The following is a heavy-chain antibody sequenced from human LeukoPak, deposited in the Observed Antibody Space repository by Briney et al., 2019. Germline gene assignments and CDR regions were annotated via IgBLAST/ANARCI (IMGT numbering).Heavy chain of an antibody. Sequence: ASVKVSCKASGGTFSSYAISWVRQAPGQGLEWMGGIIPIFGTTSYAQKFQDRVTITADKSTSTAYMELSSLRSEDTAVYYCARVDGLTGYSSSWYSGYYYYMDVWGKGTTVTVSS. CDR1: GGTFSSYA. CDR2: IIPIFGTT. J-gene: IGHJ6*03. CDR3: ARVDGLTGYSSSWYSGYYYYMDV. V-gene: IGHV1-69*06. D-gene: IGHD6-13*01.